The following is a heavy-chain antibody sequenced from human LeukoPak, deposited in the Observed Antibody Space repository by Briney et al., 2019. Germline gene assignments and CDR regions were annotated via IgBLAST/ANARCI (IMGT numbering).Heavy chain of an antibody. CDR3: ARGTQTIFGVIDY. D-gene: IGHD3-3*01. CDR1: GYTFTGYY. V-gene: IGHV1-2*02. J-gene: IGHJ4*02. Sequence: ASVKVSCKTSGYTFTGYYMHWERQAPGQGLVWMGWIHPNNGGTIYARSFQGRVTMTSDTSISTACLELNSLISDDTAMYFCARGTQTIFGVIDYWGQGTLVTVSS. CDR2: IHPNNGGT.